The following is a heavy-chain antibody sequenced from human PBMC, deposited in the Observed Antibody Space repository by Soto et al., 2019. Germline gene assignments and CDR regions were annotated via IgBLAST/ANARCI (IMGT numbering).Heavy chain of an antibody. CDR2: ISSNGGST. CDR1: GFTFSSYA. D-gene: IGHD1-26*01. CDR3: VKDPLNSGSYYDAFDI. Sequence: GGSLRLSCSASGFTFSSYAMHWVRQAPGKGLEYVSAISSNGGSTYYADSVKGRFTISRDNSKNTLYLQTSSLRAEDTAVYYCVKDPLNSGSYYDAFDIWGQGTMVTVSS. J-gene: IGHJ3*02. V-gene: IGHV3-64D*09.